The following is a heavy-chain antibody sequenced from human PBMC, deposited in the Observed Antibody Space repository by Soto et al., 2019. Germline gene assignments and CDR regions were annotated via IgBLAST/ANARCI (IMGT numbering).Heavy chain of an antibody. CDR3: ARESDFWSGYYTKGNNYYMDV. CDR1: GFTFISYS. CDR2: ISSSSSTI. Sequence: GGSLRLSCAASGFTFISYSMNWIRQAQGKGLEWVSYISSSSSTIYYADSVKGRFTISRDNAENSLYLQMNSLRAEDTAVYYCARESDFWSGYYTKGNNYYMDVWGKGTTVTVSS. V-gene: IGHV3-48*01. J-gene: IGHJ6*03. D-gene: IGHD3-3*01.